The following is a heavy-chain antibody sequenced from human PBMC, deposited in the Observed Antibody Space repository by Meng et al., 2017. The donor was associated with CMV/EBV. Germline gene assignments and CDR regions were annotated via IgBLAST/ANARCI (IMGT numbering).Heavy chain of an antibody. J-gene: IGHJ3*02. CDR2: IWYDGSNK. V-gene: IGHV3-33*06. CDR1: GFTFSSYG. CDR3: AKELPRDHDAFDI. Sequence: SCKASGFTFSSYGMHWVRQAPGKGLEWVAVIWYDGSNKYYADSVKGRFTISRDNSKNTLYLQMNSLRAEDTAVYYCAKELPRDHDAFDIWGQGTMVTVSS.